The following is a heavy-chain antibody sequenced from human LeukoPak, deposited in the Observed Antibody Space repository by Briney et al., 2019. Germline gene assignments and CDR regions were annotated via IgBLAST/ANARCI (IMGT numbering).Heavy chain of an antibody. CDR2: ISAYNGNT. CDR3: AREVVVVVAATQVWFDP. J-gene: IGHJ5*02. V-gene: IGHV1-18*04. CDR1: GYTFTSYG. D-gene: IGHD2-15*01. Sequence: ASVKVSCKASGYTFTSYGISWVRQAPGQGLEWMGWISAYNGNTNYAQKLQGRVTMTTDTSTSTAYMELRSLRSDDTAVYYCAREVVVVVAATQVWFDPWGQGTLVTVSS.